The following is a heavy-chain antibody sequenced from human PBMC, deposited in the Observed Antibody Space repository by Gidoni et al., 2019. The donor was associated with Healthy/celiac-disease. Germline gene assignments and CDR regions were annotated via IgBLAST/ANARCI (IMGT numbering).Heavy chain of an antibody. D-gene: IGHD1-26*01. CDR1: GFTFSSYG. J-gene: IGHJ4*02. Sequence: QVQLVESGGGVVQPGRSLRLSCAASGFTFSSYGMHWVRQAPGKGLEWGAGIWYDGSNKYYADSVKGRFTISRDNSKNKLYLQMNSQRAEDTAVYYCARDVRCGLDYWGQGTLVTVSS. CDR2: IWYDGSNK. CDR3: ARDVRCGLDY. V-gene: IGHV3-33*01.